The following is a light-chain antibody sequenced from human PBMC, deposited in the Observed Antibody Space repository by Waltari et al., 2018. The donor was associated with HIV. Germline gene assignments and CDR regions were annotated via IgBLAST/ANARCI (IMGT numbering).Light chain of an antibody. J-gene: IGLJ2*01. Sequence: YELTQPSSASGSPGQTGRNTCSGDALPKKHAEWDQQKSGQAPVLVIYEDSERPSGIPVSFSGSSSSRMATLTISGAQVEDEADYYCYSTDSSGNPSFGGGTKLTVL. CDR3: YSTDSSGNPS. CDR1: ALPKKH. V-gene: IGLV3-10*01. CDR2: EDS.